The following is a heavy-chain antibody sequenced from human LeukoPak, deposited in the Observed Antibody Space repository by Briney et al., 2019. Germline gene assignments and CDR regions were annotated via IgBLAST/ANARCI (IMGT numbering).Heavy chain of an antibody. Sequence: SETLSLTCAVSGYSISSGYYWGWIRQPPGKGLEWIGSIYHSGSTYYNPSLKSRVTISVDTSKNQFSLKLSSVTAADTAVYYCAREAGSWNFGILDSWGQGILVTVSS. J-gene: IGHJ4*02. CDR2: IYHSGST. CDR3: AREAGSWNFGILDS. V-gene: IGHV4-38-2*02. CDR1: GYSISSGYY. D-gene: IGHD1-7*01.